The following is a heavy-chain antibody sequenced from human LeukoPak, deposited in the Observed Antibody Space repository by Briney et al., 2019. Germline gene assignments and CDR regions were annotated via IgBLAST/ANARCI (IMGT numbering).Heavy chain of an antibody. J-gene: IGHJ4*02. CDR2: SIPILGIA. D-gene: IGHD3-22*01. CDR3: AREARNHKYYYDSSGYYSNLDY. CDR1: GGTFTSYA. V-gene: IGHV1-69*04. Sequence: ASVKVSCKASGGTFTSYAISWGRQAPGQGLEWMGRSIPILGIANYAQKFRRRVTITADKSTRTPYLELSSLRSEDTAVYYCAREARNHKYYYDSSGYYSNLDYWGQGTLVTVSS.